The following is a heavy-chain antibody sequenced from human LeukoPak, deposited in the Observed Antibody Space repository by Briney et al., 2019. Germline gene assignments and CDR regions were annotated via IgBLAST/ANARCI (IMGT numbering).Heavy chain of an antibody. D-gene: IGHD2-2*02. CDR3: ARYGFYCSSTSCYIFDN. CDR2: INWNGGTI. Sequence: GGSLRLSCAASGFTFDDYGVSWVRQAPGKGLDWVSGINWNGGTIGYADSVKGRFAISRDNAKNSLYLQMNSLRAEDTALYYCARYGFYCSSTSCYIFDNWGQGTLVTVSS. V-gene: IGHV3-20*04. CDR1: GFTFDDYG. J-gene: IGHJ4*02.